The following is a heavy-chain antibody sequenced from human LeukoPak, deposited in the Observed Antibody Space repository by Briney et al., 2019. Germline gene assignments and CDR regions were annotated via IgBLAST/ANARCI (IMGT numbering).Heavy chain of an antibody. CDR2: IYYSGST. CDR1: GGSISSYY. D-gene: IGHD3-16*02. J-gene: IGHJ6*04. CDR3: ARALRPSSGDYVWGSYRYRADYYGMDV. V-gene: IGHV4-59*01. Sequence: PSETLSLTCTVSGGSISSYYWSWIRQPPGKGLEWIGYIYYSGSTNYNPSLTSRVTISVDTSKNQFSLKLSSVTAADTAVYYCARALRPSSGDYVWGSYRYRADYYGMDVWGKGTTVTVSS.